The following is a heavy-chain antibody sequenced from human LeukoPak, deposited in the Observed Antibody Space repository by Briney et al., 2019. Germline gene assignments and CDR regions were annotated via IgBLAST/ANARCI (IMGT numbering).Heavy chain of an antibody. J-gene: IGHJ6*02. CDR1: GYTFTGYD. D-gene: IGHD3-22*01. CDR3: ARNLHSYDSSGYYYYYGMDV. V-gene: IGHV1-2*02. CDR2: INTNSGGT. Sequence: ASVKVSCKASGYTFTGYDMHWVRQAPGQGLEWMGWINTNSGGTNYAQKYQSSVPMIKDTSIRTAYMELSSLRSEDTAVYYCARNLHSYDSSGYYYYYGMDVWGQGTTVTVSS.